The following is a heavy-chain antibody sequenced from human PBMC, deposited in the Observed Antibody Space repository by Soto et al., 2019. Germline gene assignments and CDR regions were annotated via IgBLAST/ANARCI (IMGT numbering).Heavy chain of an antibody. Sequence: GGSLRLSCAASGFTFSSYSMNWVRQAPGKGLEWVSSISSSSSYIYYADSVKGRFTISRDNAKNSLYLQMNSLRAEDTAVYYCARDPFMVRGVIVDPWGQGTLVTGSS. CDR3: ARDPFMVRGVIVDP. D-gene: IGHD3-10*01. CDR1: GFTFSSYS. V-gene: IGHV3-21*01. J-gene: IGHJ5*02. CDR2: ISSSSSYI.